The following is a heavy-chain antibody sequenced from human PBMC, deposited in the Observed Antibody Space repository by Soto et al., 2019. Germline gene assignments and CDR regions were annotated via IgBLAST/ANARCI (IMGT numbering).Heavy chain of an antibody. CDR1: DYAFTSYT. V-gene: IGHV1-18*01. CDR3: ARAPVVLIAAAYFDS. J-gene: IGHJ4*02. D-gene: IGHD2-15*01. CDR2: ISPYNGNT. Sequence: QVQLVQSGAEVKKPGASVKVSCKASDYAFTSYTITWVRQAPGQGLEWMGWISPYNGNTDYAQKLQGRVTMTTDTSTSTAYMELRSLRSDDTAVYYCARAPVVLIAAAYFDSWGQGTLVTVSS.